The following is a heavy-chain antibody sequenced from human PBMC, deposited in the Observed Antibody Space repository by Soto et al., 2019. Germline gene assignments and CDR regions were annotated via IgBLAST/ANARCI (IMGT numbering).Heavy chain of an antibody. D-gene: IGHD3-22*01. CDR1: GFTFSSYS. V-gene: IGHV3-48*02. J-gene: IGHJ6*02. CDR2: ISSSSSTI. CDR3: ARDSGYYDSSGYYYYYYGMDV. Sequence: GGSLRLSCAASGFTFSSYSMNWVRQAPGKGLEWVSYISSSSSTIYYADSVKGRFTISRDNAKNSLYLQMNSLRDEDTAVYYCARDSGYYDSSGYYYYYYGMDVWGQGTTVTVS.